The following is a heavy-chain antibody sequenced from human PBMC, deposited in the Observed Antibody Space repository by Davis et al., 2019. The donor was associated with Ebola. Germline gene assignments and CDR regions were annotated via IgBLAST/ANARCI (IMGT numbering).Heavy chain of an antibody. CDR1: GNSFTSHW. Sequence: GESLKISCKDSGNSFTSHWIGWVRQMPGMGLEWMGIVYPPDSDTRYSPSFQGQVTISVDTSINTAFLQWSSLKASDTAMYYCALTTYYYGSGRHPLDVWGQGTWLTVSS. J-gene: IGHJ3*01. D-gene: IGHD3-10*01. V-gene: IGHV5-51*01. CDR2: VYPPDSDT. CDR3: ALTTYYYGSGRHPLDV.